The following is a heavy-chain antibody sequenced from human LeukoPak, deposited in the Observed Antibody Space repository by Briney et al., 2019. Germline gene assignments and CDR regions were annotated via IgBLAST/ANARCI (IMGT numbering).Heavy chain of an antibody. Sequence: PGGSLRLSCAASGFTFDDYAMHWVRQASGKGLEWVSGISWNSGSIGYADSVKGRFTISRDNAKNSLYLQMNSLRAEDTALYYCAKAPIAAAGYYMDVWGKGTTVTVSS. V-gene: IGHV3-9*01. CDR3: AKAPIAAAGYYMDV. CDR2: ISWNSGSI. D-gene: IGHD6-13*01. CDR1: GFTFDDYA. J-gene: IGHJ6*03.